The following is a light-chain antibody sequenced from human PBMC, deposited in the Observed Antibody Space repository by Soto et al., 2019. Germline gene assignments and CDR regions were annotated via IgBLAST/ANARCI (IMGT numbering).Light chain of an antibody. V-gene: IGKV1-5*01. CDR3: QQHNNWSGLT. CDR1: QSISRW. CDR2: DAS. Sequence: DIQMTQSPSTLSASVGDGVTITCRASQSISRWLAWYQQKPGKAPKLLIYDASSLESGVPSRFSGSGSGTAFTLTISSLQPDDFAAYYCQQHNNWSGLTFGGGTKVEIK. J-gene: IGKJ4*01.